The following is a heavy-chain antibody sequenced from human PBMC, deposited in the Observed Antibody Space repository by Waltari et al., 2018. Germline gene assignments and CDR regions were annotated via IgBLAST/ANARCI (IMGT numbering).Heavy chain of an antibody. J-gene: IGHJ4*02. CDR2: ISGNSGSI. CDR3: AKVARGYYFDY. Sequence: EVQLVESGGGLVQPGRSLRLSCAASGLPFDDYAMPWVRQAPGKGREWVSGISGNSGSIGYADSVKGRFTISRDNAKNSLYLQMNSLRAEDTALYYCAKVARGYYFDYWGQGTLVTVSS. CDR1: GLPFDDYA. D-gene: IGHD3-10*01. V-gene: IGHV3-9*01.